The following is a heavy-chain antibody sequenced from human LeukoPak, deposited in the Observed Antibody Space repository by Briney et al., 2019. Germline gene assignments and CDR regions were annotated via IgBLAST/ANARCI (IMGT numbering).Heavy chain of an antibody. D-gene: IGHD1-1*01. CDR1: SGSISRYY. V-gene: IGHV4-59*01. Sequence: SETLSLTCTVSSGSISRYYWSWIRQSPGKALEWIGYMYHGGSAHYSPSLKSRVTISIDTSRNQISLKVASVTAADTAVYFCARVRGQLWPPDYWGQGTQVIVSS. CDR2: MYHGGSA. J-gene: IGHJ4*02. CDR3: ARVRGQLWPPDY.